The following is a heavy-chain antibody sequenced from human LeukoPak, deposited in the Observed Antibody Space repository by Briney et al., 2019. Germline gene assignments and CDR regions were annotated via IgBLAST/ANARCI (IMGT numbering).Heavy chain of an antibody. CDR2: ISYDGSNK. D-gene: IGHD3-10*01. CDR1: GFTFSSYA. CDR3: ARDHISRDTMVRGTGPFDI. V-gene: IGHV3-30-3*01. J-gene: IGHJ3*02. Sequence: GGSLRLSCAASGFTFSSYAMHWVRQAPGKGLEWVAVISYDGSNKYYADSVKGRFTISRDNSKNTLYLQMNSLRAEDTAVYYCARDHISRDTMVRGTGPFDIWGQGTMVTVSS.